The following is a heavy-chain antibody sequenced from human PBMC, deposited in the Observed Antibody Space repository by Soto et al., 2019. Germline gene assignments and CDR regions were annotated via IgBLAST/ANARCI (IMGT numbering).Heavy chain of an antibody. V-gene: IGHV1-69*02. CDR2: IIPILGIA. Sequence: QGQLVQSGAEVKKPGSSVKVSCKASGGTFSSYTISWVRQAPGQGLEWMGRIIPILGIANYAAKFQGRVTITAGKSTSTAYMELSSLRSEDTAVYYCARRYSSSWASWGLWGQGTLVTVSS. D-gene: IGHD6-13*01. J-gene: IGHJ4*02. CDR3: ARRYSSSWASWGL. CDR1: GGTFSSYT.